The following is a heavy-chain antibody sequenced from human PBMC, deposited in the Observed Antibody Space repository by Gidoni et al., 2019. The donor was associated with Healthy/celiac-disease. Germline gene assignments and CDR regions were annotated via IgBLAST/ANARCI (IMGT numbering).Heavy chain of an antibody. V-gene: IGHV4-34*01. D-gene: IGHD6-25*01. CDR2: INHSGST. CDR3: ARGGGSGNWFDP. CDR1: GGSFSGYS. J-gene: IGHJ5*02. Sequence: QVQLQQWGAGLLKPSETLSLTCAVYGGSFSGYSWSWIRQPPGKGLEWIGEINHSGSTNYNPSLKSLVTISVDTSKNQFSLKLSSVTAADTAVYYCARGGGSGNWFDPWGQGTLVTVSS.